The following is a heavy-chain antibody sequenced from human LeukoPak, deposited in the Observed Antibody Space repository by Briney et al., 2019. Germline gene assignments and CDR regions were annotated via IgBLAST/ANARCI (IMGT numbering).Heavy chain of an antibody. CDR1: GFTFSNYA. D-gene: IGHD3-10*01. CDR3: ARDLSPEYGSGDYYFDY. J-gene: IGHJ4*02. Sequence: HPGGSLRLSCSASGFTFSNYAMSWVRQAPGKGLEWVSTISGSGGSTYYADSVKGRFTISRDNSKNTLYLQMNSLRAEDTAVYYCARDLSPEYGSGDYYFDYWGQGTLVTVSS. CDR2: ISGSGGST. V-gene: IGHV3-23*01.